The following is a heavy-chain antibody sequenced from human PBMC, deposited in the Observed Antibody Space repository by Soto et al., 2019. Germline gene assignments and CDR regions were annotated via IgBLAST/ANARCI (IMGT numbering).Heavy chain of an antibody. J-gene: IGHJ5*02. D-gene: IGHD5-12*01. CDR1: GFTFSSYE. Sequence: GSLRLSCAASGFTFSSYEMNWVRQAPGKGLEWVAVISYDGSNKYYADSVKGRFTISRDNSKNTLYLQMNSLRAEDTAVYYCAKDGLSARARSLYGGYPWNWFDPWGQGTLVTVSS. CDR2: ISYDGSNK. CDR3: AKDGLSARARSLYGGYPWNWFDP. V-gene: IGHV3-30*18.